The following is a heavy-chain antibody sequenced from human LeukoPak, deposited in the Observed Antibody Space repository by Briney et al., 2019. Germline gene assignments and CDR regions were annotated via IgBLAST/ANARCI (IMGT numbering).Heavy chain of an antibody. CDR1: GYTFTSYG. Sequence: ASVKVSCKASGYTFTSYGISWVRQAPGQGLEWMGWVSAYNGNTNYAQKLQGRVTMTTDTSTSTAYMELRSLRSDDTAVYYCARDRYYYDSSGYSDYWGQGTLVTVSP. J-gene: IGHJ4*02. V-gene: IGHV1-18*01. CDR2: VSAYNGNT. CDR3: ARDRYYYDSSGYSDY. D-gene: IGHD3-22*01.